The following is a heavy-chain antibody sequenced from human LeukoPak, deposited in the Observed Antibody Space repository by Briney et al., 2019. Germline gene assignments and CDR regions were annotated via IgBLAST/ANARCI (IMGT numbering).Heavy chain of an antibody. J-gene: IGHJ6*02. V-gene: IGHV3-30*18. CDR2: ISYDGSNK. CDR1: GFTFSSYG. Sequence: AGGSLRPSCAASGFTFSSYGMHWVRQAPGKGLEWVAVISYDGSNKYYADSVKGRFTISRDNSKNTPYLQMNSLRAEDTAVYYCAKKASLYYYYGMDVWGQGTTVTVSS. CDR3: AKKASLYYYYGMDV.